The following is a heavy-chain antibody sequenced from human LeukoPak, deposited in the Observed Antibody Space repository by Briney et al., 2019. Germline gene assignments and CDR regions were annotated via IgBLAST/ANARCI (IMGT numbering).Heavy chain of an antibody. Sequence: ASVKVSCKASGYTFTSYDINWVRQATGQGLEWMGWMNPNSGNSGYAQKFQGRVTITRNTSISTAYMELSSLRSEDTAVYYCARRGMVRGGINWFDPWGQGTLVTVSS. D-gene: IGHD3-10*01. J-gene: IGHJ5*02. V-gene: IGHV1-8*03. CDR2: MNPNSGNS. CDR3: ARRGMVRGGINWFDP. CDR1: GYTFTSYD.